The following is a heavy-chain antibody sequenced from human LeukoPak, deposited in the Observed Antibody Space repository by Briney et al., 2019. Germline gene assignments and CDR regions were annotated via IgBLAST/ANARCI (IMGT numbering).Heavy chain of an antibody. CDR1: GFTFSSYA. V-gene: IGHV3-23*01. D-gene: IGHD4-23*01. CDR3: AKGPNSGDD. J-gene: IGHJ4*02. Sequence: GGSLRLSCAASGFTFSSYAMRWVRQAPGKGLEWVSVISGSGGSTYYADSVKGRFTIYRYNSKNTLYLQMNSLRAAQTAVYYCAKGPNSGDDWGQGTLVTVSS. CDR2: ISGSGGST.